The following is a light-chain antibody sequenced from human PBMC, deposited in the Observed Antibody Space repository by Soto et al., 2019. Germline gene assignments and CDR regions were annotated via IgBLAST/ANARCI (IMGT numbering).Light chain of an antibody. CDR3: QSYDYTLSGWEV. J-gene: IGLJ2*01. CDR2: GNT. V-gene: IGLV1-40*01. Sequence: QSVLTQPPSVSGAPGQRVTISCTGSSSNIGAGYDVQWYQQLPGTAPKLLVYGNTNRPSGVPDRFSGSRSGPSASLAITGLQAEDEADYYCQSYDYTLSGWEVFGGGTKVTVL. CDR1: SSNIGAGYD.